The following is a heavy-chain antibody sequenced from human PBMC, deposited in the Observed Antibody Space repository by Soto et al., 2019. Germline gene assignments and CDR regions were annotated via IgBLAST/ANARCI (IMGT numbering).Heavy chain of an antibody. CDR2: ISAHNGNT. Sequence: QVHLVQSGAEVKKPGASVKVSCQGSGYAFTTYGITWVRQAPGQGLEWMGWISAHNGNTNYAQKLQGRVTVTRDTSTSTAYMELRSLRYAATAVSYCARGRYGDYWGQGALVTVSS. J-gene: IGHJ4*02. CDR3: ARGRYGDY. V-gene: IGHV1-18*01. D-gene: IGHD1-1*01. CDR1: GYAFTTYG.